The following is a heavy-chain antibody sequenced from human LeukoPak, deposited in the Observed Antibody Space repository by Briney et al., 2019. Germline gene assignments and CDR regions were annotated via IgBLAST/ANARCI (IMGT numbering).Heavy chain of an antibody. J-gene: IGHJ6*03. D-gene: IGHD2-2*01. CDR1: GYTFTGYY. V-gene: IGHV1-2*02. CDR3: AREGRYCSSTSCPASYYMDV. Sequence: GASVKVSCKASGYTFTGYYMHWVRQAPGQGLEWMGWINPNSGGTNYAQKFQGRVTMTRDTSISTAYMELSRLRSDDTAVYYCAREGRYCSSTSCPASYYMDVWGKGTTVTISS. CDR2: INPNSGGT.